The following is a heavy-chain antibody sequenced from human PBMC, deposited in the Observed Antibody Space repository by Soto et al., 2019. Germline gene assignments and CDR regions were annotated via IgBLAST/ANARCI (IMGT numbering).Heavy chain of an antibody. J-gene: IGHJ3*01. Sequence: EVQLVESGGDLVQPGGSLRLSCVASGFTFSSYWMNWVRQAPGKGLEWVASIKPDGSEKYYVDSVKGRFTISRDNAQRSLELPMSSLSAEDAALFYCARGGFFWGAYHSYAFDAWGQGTVVTVSS. D-gene: IGHD3-16*02. CDR3: ARGGFFWGAYHSYAFDA. CDR2: IKPDGSEK. V-gene: IGHV3-7*01. CDR1: GFTFSSYW.